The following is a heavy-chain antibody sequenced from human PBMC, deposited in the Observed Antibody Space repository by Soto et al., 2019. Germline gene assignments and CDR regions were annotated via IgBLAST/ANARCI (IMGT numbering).Heavy chain of an antibody. D-gene: IGHD2-2*02. J-gene: IGHJ6*02. CDR3: AKVNCSSTIWYNVLIRYGELGETYGMDV. CDR1: GFTFSSYA. Sequence: GGSLRLSCAASGFTFSSYAMSWVRQAPGKGLEWVSAISGSGGSTYYADSVKGRFTISKDNYKNTLYVQMNSLRTEDTAVYYCAKVNCSSTIWYNVLIRYGELGETYGMDVWGQGTTVTVSS. V-gene: IGHV3-23*01. CDR2: ISGSGGST.